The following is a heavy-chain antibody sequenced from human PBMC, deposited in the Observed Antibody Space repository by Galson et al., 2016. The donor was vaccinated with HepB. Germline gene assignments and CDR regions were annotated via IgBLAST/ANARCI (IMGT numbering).Heavy chain of an antibody. CDR1: GFTFSSYW. Sequence: SLRLSCAASGFTFSSYWMTWVRQAPGKGLEWVATIKHDGSEEDYVGSVKGRFTISRDSAEHSLYLQMHSLRVEDTAFYYCARTGVPSEKHRHLDYWGQGILVIVSS. V-gene: IGHV3-7*04. CDR2: IKHDGSEE. CDR3: ARTGVPSEKHRHLDY. D-gene: IGHD1-14*01. J-gene: IGHJ4*02.